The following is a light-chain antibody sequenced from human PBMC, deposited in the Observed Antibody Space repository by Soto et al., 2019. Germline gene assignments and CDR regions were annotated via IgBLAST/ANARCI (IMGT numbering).Light chain of an antibody. V-gene: IGKV3-11*01. CDR1: QSVSSN. CDR3: QQRSNWPT. J-gene: IGKJ5*01. CDR2: DAS. Sequence: IVLTQSPATLSVSPGERATLSCRASQSVSSNLAWHQQRPGQAPRLLIYDASNRATGIPARFSGSGSGTDFTLTISSLEPEDFAVYYCQQRSNWPTFGQGTRREIK.